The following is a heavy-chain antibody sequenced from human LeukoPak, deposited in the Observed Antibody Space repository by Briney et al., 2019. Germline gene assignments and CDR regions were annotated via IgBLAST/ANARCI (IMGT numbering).Heavy chain of an antibody. J-gene: IGHJ4*02. V-gene: IGHV4-30-4*01. Sequence: SQTLSLTCTVSGGSISSGDYYWSWIRQPPGKGLEWFGYIYYSGSTYYHPSLKSRVTISVDTSKNQFSLKLSSVTAADTAVYYCARAYSSGWYEDYFDYWGQGTLVTVS. CDR3: ARAYSSGWYEDYFDY. CDR2: IYYSGST. D-gene: IGHD6-19*01. CDR1: GGSISSGDYY.